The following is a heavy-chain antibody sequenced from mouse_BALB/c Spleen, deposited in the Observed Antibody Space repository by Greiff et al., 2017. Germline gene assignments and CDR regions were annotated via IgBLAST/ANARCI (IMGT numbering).Heavy chain of an antibody. V-gene: IGHV7-3*02. J-gene: IGHJ4*01. Sequence: EVHLVESGGGLVQPGGSLRLSCATSGFTFTDYYMSWVRQPPGKALEWLGFIRNKANGYTTEYSASVKGRFTISRDNSQSILYLQMNTLRAEDSATYYCARDDPMDYWGQGTSVTVSS. CDR1: GFTFTDYY. CDR3: ARDDPMDY. CDR2: IRNKANGYTT.